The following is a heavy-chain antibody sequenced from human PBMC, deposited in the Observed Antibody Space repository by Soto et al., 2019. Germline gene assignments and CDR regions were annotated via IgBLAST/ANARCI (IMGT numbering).Heavy chain of an antibody. CDR3: ARDCSGGSCYPGMGV. Sequence: GWSLRLSCASSGFNFNSCTINWVRQAPGKRLEWLSSISSSGYIFSTDSVRGRFTISGDNAKNSVYLQINSLRAEDTAVYFCARDCSGGSCYPGMGVWGQGTTVTVSS. CDR1: GFNFNSCT. D-gene: IGHD2-15*01. V-gene: IGHV3-21*01. CDR2: ISSSGYI. J-gene: IGHJ6*02.